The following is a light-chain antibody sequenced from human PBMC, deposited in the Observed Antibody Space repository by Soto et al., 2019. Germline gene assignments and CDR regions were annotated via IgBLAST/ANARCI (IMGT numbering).Light chain of an antibody. CDR2: DAS. V-gene: IGKV3-20*01. J-gene: IGKJ2*01. CDR1: ETVGSNY. CDR3: HHYGYGADT. Sequence: EVVLTQSPGTLSLSPGERATLSCRASETVGSNYLAWYQQQPGQAPRLLIFDASSRATGIPDRFSGSGSGTEFSLTISGLEPEDSAVYFCHHYGYGADTFRQGTKREI.